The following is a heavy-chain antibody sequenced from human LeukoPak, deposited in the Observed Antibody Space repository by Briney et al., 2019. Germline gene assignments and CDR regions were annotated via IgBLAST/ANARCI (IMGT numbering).Heavy chain of an antibody. J-gene: IGHJ4*02. V-gene: IGHV4-39*01. Sequence: SEPLSLTCTVSGGSISSSSYYWGWIRQPPGKGLEWIGSIYYSGSTYYNPSLKSRVTISVDTPKNQFSLKLSSVTAADTAVYYCARPYYDSSGHYYFDYWGQGTLVTVSS. CDR3: ARPYYDSSGHYYFDY. CDR1: GGSISSSSYY. CDR2: IYYSGST. D-gene: IGHD3-22*01.